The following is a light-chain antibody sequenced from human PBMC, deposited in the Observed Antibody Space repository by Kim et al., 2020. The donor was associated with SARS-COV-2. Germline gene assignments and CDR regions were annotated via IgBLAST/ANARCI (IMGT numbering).Light chain of an antibody. CDR2: YAS. Sequence: VDPKEQVPLTCRASQSIGNRLHWYQQKADQSPKLLIKYASQSITGVPPRFSGSGSGTDFTLTINSLEAEDAATYYCQQSGNFLTFGGGTKVDIK. CDR3: QQSGNFLT. CDR1: QSIGNR. V-gene: IGKV6-21*02. J-gene: IGKJ4*01.